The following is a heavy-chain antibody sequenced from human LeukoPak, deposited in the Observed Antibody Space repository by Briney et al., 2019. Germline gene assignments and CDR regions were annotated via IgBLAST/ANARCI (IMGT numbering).Heavy chain of an antibody. CDR1: GFTFTSSA. CDR3: ARSGSTGYSLDY. V-gene: IGHV1-58*02. Sequence: ASVKVSCKASGFTFTSSAMQWVRQARGQRLEWIGWIVVGSGNTNYAQKFQERVTITRDMSTSTAYMELSRLRSDDTAVYFCARSGSTGYSLDYWGQGTLVTVSS. D-gene: IGHD3-22*01. J-gene: IGHJ4*02. CDR2: IVVGSGNT.